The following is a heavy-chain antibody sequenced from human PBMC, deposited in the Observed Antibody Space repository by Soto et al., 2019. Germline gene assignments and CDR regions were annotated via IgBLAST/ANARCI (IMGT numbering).Heavy chain of an antibody. CDR3: ARGLDIVLVPAAVFDP. Sequence: QVQLVQSGAEVKKPGSSVKVSCKASGGTFSSYAISWVRQAPGQGLEWMGGIIPIFGTANYAQKFQGRITMTEDESTSSAYVEQSSLKSGDKGVDYCARGLDIVLVPAAVFDPWGEGALVIVSS. J-gene: IGHJ5*02. V-gene: IGHV1-69*12. CDR1: GGTFSSYA. CDR2: IIPIFGTA. D-gene: IGHD2-2*03.